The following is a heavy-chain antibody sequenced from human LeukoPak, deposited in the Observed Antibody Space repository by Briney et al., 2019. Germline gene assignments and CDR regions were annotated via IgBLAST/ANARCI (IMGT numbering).Heavy chain of an antibody. CDR2: EDGEA. D-gene: IGHD3-22*01. CDR3: ASIDLDS. V-gene: IGHV1-24*01. CDR1: GYTLSELS. J-gene: IGHJ4*02. Sequence: HWASVKVYCKVSGYTLSELSIHWVRQAPGKGLEWMGGEDGEAIYAQKFQRRVTMTEDTSTDTAYMDLSSLISEDTAVYYCASIDLDSWGQRTLVTVSS.